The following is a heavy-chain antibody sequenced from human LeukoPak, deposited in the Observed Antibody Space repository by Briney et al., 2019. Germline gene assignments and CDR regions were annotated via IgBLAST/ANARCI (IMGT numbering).Heavy chain of an antibody. D-gene: IGHD2-2*02. J-gene: IGHJ6*03. CDR2: ISAYNGNT. Sequence: GASVKVSCKASGYTFTSYGISWVRQAPGQGLEWMGWISAYNGNTNYAQKLQGRVTMTTDTSTSTAYMELRSLRSDDTAVYYCARQILGYQLLYGNSDYYYMDVWGKGTTVTVSS. CDR1: GYTFTSYG. CDR3: ARQILGYQLLYGNSDYYYMDV. V-gene: IGHV1-18*01.